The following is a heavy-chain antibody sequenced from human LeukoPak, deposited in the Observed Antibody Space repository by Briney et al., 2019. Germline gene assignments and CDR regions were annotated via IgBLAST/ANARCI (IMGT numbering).Heavy chain of an antibody. Sequence: GGSLRLSCAASGFTFSSYAMHWVRQAPGKGLEYVSAISSNGGSTYYANSVKGRFTISRDNSKNTLYLQMGSLRAEDIAVYYCARVAPARVYDYWGQGTLVTVSS. D-gene: IGHD2-21*01. CDR3: ARVAPARVYDY. CDR1: GFTFSSYA. V-gene: IGHV3-64*01. J-gene: IGHJ4*02. CDR2: ISSNGGST.